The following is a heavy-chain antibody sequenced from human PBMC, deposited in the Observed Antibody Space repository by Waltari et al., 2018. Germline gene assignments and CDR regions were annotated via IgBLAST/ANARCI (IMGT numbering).Heavy chain of an antibody. D-gene: IGHD3-16*01. Sequence: QVQLVQSGAEVKKPGASVRVSCQVSGSTLTDLYIHWVRQAAGKGLEWRGGFDPDEDRTVYAETLQGRVTMPEDTSTDTVYMELSSLRSEDTAMYYCATDTRGRQIRGGVAFRHWGQGTRVTVSS. CDR2: FDPDEDRT. V-gene: IGHV1-24*01. CDR3: ATDTRGRQIRGGVAFRH. CDR1: GSTLTDLY. J-gene: IGHJ1*01.